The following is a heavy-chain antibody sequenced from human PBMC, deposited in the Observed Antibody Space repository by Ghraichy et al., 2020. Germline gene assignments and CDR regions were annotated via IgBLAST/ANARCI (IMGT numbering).Heavy chain of an antibody. CDR1: GFTFSSYA. D-gene: IGHD5-18*01. CDR3: VKPGYSYGNFDY. J-gene: IGHJ4*02. Sequence: GESLNISCSASGFTFSSYAMHWVRQAPGKGLEYVSAISSNGGSTYYADSVKGRFTISRDNSKNTLYLQMSSLRAEDTAVYYCVKPGYSYGNFDYWGQGTLVTVSS. CDR2: ISSNGGST. V-gene: IGHV3-64D*06.